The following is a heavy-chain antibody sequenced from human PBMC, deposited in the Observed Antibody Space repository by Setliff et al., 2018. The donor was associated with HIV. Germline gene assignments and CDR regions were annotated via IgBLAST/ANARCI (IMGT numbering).Heavy chain of an antibody. J-gene: IGHJ6*03. CDR1: GGSFSGYS. V-gene: IGHV4-34*01. Sequence: SETLSLTCAVYGGSFSGYSWGWIRQPPGKGLEWIGEINHSGSTNYNPSLKRRVTISVDTSKRQFSLNLTSVTAADTAVYYCARGPPAEDYYYYMDVWDKGTTVTVSS. CDR2: INHSGST. CDR3: ARGPPAEDYYYYMDV.